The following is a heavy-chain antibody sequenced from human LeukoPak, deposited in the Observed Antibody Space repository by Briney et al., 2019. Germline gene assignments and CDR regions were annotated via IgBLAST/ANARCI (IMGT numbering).Heavy chain of an antibody. J-gene: IGHJ4*02. D-gene: IGHD6-19*01. V-gene: IGHV3-23*01. CDR3: AKRYSSGWYYFDY. CDR1: GFTFSSYA. CDR2: ISGSGGST. Sequence: GGSLRLSCAASGFTFSSYAMSWVRQAPGKGLEWVSAISGSGGSTYYADSVKGRFAISRDNSKNTLYLQMNSLRAEDTAVYYCAKRYSSGWYYFDYWGQGTLVTVSS.